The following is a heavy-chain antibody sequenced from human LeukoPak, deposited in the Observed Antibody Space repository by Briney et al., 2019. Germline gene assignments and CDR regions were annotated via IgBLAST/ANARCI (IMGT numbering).Heavy chain of an antibody. D-gene: IGHD3-22*01. Sequence: PSETLSLTCTVSGDSISSYYWSWIRQPPGKGLEWIGYIYYRGSTNYNPSLKSRVPISVDTSKNQFSLKLSSVTAADTAVYYCARSTHDSGYYYYGMDVWGQGTTVTVSS. CDR3: ARSTHDSGYYYYGMDV. J-gene: IGHJ6*02. CDR1: GDSISSYY. V-gene: IGHV4-59*01. CDR2: IYYRGST.